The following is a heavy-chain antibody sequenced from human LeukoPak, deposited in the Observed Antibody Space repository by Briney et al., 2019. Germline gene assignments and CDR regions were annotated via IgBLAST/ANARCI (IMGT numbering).Heavy chain of an antibody. CDR2: INEDGSEK. CDR3: ATYRGLDF. V-gene: IGHV3-7*01. D-gene: IGHD2-21*01. CDR1: GFTLSSYW. Sequence: GRSLRLSCAASGFTLSSYWMSWVRQAPGKGLEWVANINEDGSEKNFVDSVKGRFTISRDNPKNSLYLHMDSLRADDTAIYYCATYRGLDFGGQGTLVTVSS. J-gene: IGHJ4*02.